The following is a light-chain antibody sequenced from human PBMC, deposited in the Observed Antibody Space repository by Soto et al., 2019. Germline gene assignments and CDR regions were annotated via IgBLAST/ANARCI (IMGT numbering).Light chain of an antibody. J-gene: IGLJ3*02. V-gene: IGLV1-44*01. CDR3: AAWDDSLNGWV. Sequence: QSVLTQPPSASGTPGQRVTISCSGGHSNIGTDNVKWDQHLPGTAPKLLIFSDNQRPSGVPDRFSGSKSGTSASLAISGLQSEDEADYYCAAWDDSLNGWVFGVGTKVSVL. CDR2: SDN. CDR1: HSNIGTDN.